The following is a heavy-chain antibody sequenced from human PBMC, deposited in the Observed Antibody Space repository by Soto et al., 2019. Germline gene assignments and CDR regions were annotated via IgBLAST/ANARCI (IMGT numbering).Heavy chain of an antibody. D-gene: IGHD1-1*01. V-gene: IGHV1-46*01. CDR2: IDPSAGST. J-gene: IGHJ4*02. CDR1: GYTLTSFY. CDR3: ARSPRPTGTTLYYFDS. Sequence: ASLKVSCKASGYTLTSFYMHWMRQAPGQGLEWMGVIDPSAGSTTYAQKFKGRVRMTRDTFTSTVFMELSSLRSEDTAVYYCARSPRPTGTTLYYFDSWGQRTLVTVSS.